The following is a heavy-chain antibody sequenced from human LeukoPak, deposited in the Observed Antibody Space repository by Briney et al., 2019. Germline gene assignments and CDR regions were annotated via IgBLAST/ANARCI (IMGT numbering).Heavy chain of an antibody. J-gene: IGHJ6*02. CDR1: GFTFSSYA. Sequence: GGSLRLSCAASGFTFSSYAMTWVRQAPGKGLEWVSEISGSGASTYYADSVKGRFTISRDNSKNTLYLQMNGLRAEDTAVYYCARNPGYYGMDVWGQGTTVTVSS. CDR3: ARNPGYYGMDV. CDR2: ISGSGAST. V-gene: IGHV3-23*01.